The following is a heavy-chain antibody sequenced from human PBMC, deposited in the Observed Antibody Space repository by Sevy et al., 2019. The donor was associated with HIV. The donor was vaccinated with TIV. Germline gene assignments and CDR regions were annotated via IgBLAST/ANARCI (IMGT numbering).Heavy chain of an antibody. CDR2: IYDDGSKK. V-gene: IGHV3-30*03. J-gene: IGHJ4*02. CDR3: VTDMVTTNY. D-gene: IGHD5-12*01. Sequence: GGSLRLSCAVSRLNLRRNGMHWVRQAPGKGLEWVAVIYDDGSKKYYADSVKGRFTISRDNSKNTLYLQINSLRVEDMAVYYCVTDMVTTNYWGQGTLVTVSS. CDR1: RLNLRRNG.